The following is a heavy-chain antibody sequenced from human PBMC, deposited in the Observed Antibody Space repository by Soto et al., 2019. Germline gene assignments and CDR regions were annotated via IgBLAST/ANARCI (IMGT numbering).Heavy chain of an antibody. CDR2: ISSSGSTI. CDR3: ASCLWPYSSGPPDY. CDR1: GFTFSDYY. J-gene: IGHJ4*02. Sequence: GGSLRLSCAASGFTFSDYYMSWIRQAPGKGLEWVSYISSSGSTIYYADSVKGRFTISRDNAKNSLYLQMNSLRAEDTAVYYCASCLWPYSSGPPDYWGQGTLVTVSS. V-gene: IGHV3-11*01. D-gene: IGHD6-19*01.